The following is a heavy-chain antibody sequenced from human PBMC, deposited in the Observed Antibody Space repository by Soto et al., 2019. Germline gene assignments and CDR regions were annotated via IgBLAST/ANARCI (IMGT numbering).Heavy chain of an antibody. CDR1: GGSVSSGSYY. V-gene: IGHV4-61*01. D-gene: IGHD6-13*01. CDR2: IYYSGST. Sequence: SETLSLTCTVSGGSVSSGSYYWSWIRQPPGKGLEWIGYIYYSGSTNYNPSLKSRVTISVDTSKNQFSLKLSPVTAADTAVYYCARESSSWSNWFDPWGQGTLVTVSS. J-gene: IGHJ5*02. CDR3: ARESSSWSNWFDP.